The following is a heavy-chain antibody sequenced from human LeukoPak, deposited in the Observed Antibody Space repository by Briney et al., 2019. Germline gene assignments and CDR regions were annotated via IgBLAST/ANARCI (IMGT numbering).Heavy chain of an antibody. Sequence: SETLSLTCAVYGGTFSGYYWSWIRQPPGKGLEWIAQISRRGSTNYNAALKSRGSISVDTSKNQLSLKLSTVTAADTALYYCVRDVEYYLDYWDKETLATVSS. CDR1: GGTFSGYY. CDR3: VRDVEYYLDY. V-gene: IGHV4-34*01. CDR2: ISRRGST. J-gene: IGHJ4*02. D-gene: IGHD1-1*01.